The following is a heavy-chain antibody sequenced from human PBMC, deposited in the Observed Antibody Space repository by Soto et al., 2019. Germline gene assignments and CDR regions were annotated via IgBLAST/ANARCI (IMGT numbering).Heavy chain of an antibody. Sequence: GGSLRLSCAASGFTFSSHAMSWVRQAPGKGLEWVSAISGSGGSTYYADSVKGRFTISRDNSKNTLYLQMNSLRAEDTAVYYCAKDVSSTYYYDTDPIWGQGTMVTVSS. V-gene: IGHV3-23*01. CDR3: AKDVSSTYYYDTDPI. D-gene: IGHD3-22*01. CDR1: GFTFSSHA. CDR2: ISGSGGST. J-gene: IGHJ3*02.